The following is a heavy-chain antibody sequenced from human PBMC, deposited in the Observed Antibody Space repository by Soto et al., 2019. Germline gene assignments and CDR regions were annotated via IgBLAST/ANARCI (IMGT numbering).Heavy chain of an antibody. V-gene: IGHV3-30*19. D-gene: IGHD3-16*01. Sequence: QVQLVESGGGVVQPGASLRVSCVGSGFTFRSYVIHWVRQAPGKGLEWVALTSYDGSDKYYCDSVRGRFTISRDNSRNTVDLHMDSLRLEHTALYYCARWGTTGGLDVWGQGTLVSVSS. CDR1: GFTFRSYV. J-gene: IGHJ1*01. CDR3: ARWGTTGGLDV. CDR2: TSYDGSDK.